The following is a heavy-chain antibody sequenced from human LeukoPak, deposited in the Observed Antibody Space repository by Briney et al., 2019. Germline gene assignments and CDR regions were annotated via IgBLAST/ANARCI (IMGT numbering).Heavy chain of an antibody. CDR3: ARVPESYGDYGGIVDY. Sequence: SETLSPTCTVSGHSISSGYYWGWIRQPPGKGLEWIGCIYHSGTAYYNPSLKSRVTISVDTSKNQFSLKLSSVTAADTAVYYCARVPESYGDYGGIVDYWGQGTLVTVSS. V-gene: IGHV4-38-2*02. CDR1: GHSISSGYY. D-gene: IGHD4-17*01. CDR2: IYHSGTA. J-gene: IGHJ4*02.